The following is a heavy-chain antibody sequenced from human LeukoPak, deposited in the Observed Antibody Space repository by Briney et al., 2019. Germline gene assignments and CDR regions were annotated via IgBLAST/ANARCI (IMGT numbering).Heavy chain of an antibody. D-gene: IGHD1-26*01. V-gene: IGHV3-23*01. CDR3: ARGGSYLSAFDI. Sequence: GGTLRLSCAASGFTFSSYGMSWVRQAPGKGLEWVSAMSGDGATTYYADSVKGRFTISRDNSKNTLYLQMNSLRAEDTAVYYCARGGSYLSAFDIWGQGTMVTVSS. CDR2: MSGDGATT. CDR1: GFTFSSYG. J-gene: IGHJ3*02.